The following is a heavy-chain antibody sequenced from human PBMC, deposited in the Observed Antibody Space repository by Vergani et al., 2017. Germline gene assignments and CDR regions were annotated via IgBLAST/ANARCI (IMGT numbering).Heavy chain of an antibody. V-gene: IGHV7-4-1*02. D-gene: IGHD5-12*01. CDR2: INTNTGNP. Sequence: QVQVVQSGAEVKKPGASVKVSCKASGYTFTSYGISWVRQAPGQGLEWMGWINTNTGNPTYAQGFTGRFVFSLDTSVSTAYLQISSLKAEDTAVYYCARAAEGWLGDWFDPWGQGTLVTVSS. CDR1: GYTFTSYG. CDR3: ARAAEGWLGDWFDP. J-gene: IGHJ5*02.